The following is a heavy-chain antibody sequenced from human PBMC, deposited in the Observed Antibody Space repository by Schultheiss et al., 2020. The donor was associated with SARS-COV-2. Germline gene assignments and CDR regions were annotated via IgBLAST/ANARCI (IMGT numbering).Heavy chain of an antibody. CDR1: GYSISSGYY. D-gene: IGHD3-16*01. J-gene: IGHJ5*02. V-gene: IGHV4-38-2*02. CDR3: ARDRLRGGYFNP. CDR2: IYHSGST. Sequence: SETLSLTCAVSGYSISSGYYWGWIRQLPGKGLEWIGSIYHSGSTNYNPSLKSRVTISVETSKNQFSLKLSSVTAADTAVYYCARDRLRGGYFNPWGQGTLVTVSS.